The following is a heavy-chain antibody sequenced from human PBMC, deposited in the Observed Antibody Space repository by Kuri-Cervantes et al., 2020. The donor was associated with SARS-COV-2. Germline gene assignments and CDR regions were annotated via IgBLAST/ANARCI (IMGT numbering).Heavy chain of an antibody. Sequence: KVSCKGSGYSFTSYWIGWVRQMPGKGLEWMGIIYPGDSDTRYSPSFQGQVIISADKSINTAFLQWSSLKASDTAMYYCERRAYGEQVDYYYMDVWGKGTTVTVSS. CDR3: ERRAYGEQVDYYYMDV. CDR1: GYSFTSYW. D-gene: IGHD4-17*01. J-gene: IGHJ6*03. V-gene: IGHV5-51*01. CDR2: IYPGDSDT.